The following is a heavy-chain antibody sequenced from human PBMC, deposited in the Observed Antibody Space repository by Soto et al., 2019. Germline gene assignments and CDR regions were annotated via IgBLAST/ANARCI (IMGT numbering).Heavy chain of an antibody. CDR3: ARRFCSGGHCCRDY. CDR2: LNPRANTT. CDR1: GYTFITYY. V-gene: IGHV1-46*03. D-gene: IGHD2-15*01. J-gene: IGHJ4*02. Sequence: QVQLVQSGAGVKKPGASVKLSCQASGYTFITYYIHWVRQAPGQGLEWMGILNPRANTTTYAQRLQGRITMTRDTSTSTVYMEVSSLTSDDTAVYYCARRFCSGGHCCRDYWGQGTLVTVSS.